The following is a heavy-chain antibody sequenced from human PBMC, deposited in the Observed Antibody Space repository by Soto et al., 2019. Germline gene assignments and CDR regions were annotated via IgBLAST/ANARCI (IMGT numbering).Heavy chain of an antibody. CDR2: ISSSSSYI. V-gene: IGHV3-21*01. CDR3: AREVSKYSGYDFDY. J-gene: IGHJ4*02. Sequence: EVQLVESGGGLVKPGGSLRLSCAASGFTFGSYSMNWVRQAPGKGLEWVSSISSSSSYIYYADSVKGRFTISRDIAKNSLYLQMNSLRAEDTAVYYCAREVSKYSGYDFDYWGQGTLVTVSS. D-gene: IGHD5-12*01. CDR1: GFTFGSYS.